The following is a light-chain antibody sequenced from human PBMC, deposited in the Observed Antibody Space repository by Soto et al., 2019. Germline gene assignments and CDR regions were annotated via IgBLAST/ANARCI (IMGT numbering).Light chain of an antibody. CDR3: QQFGSSPWT. J-gene: IGKJ1*01. CDR1: QSISSSY. V-gene: IGKV3-20*01. Sequence: EIVLTQSPGTLSLSPGERATLSCRASQSISSSYLAWYQQKPGQAPRLLISGASSRATGIPDRFSGSGSGTDFTLTISRLEPEDFAVYYCQQFGSSPWTFGQGTKVDIK. CDR2: GAS.